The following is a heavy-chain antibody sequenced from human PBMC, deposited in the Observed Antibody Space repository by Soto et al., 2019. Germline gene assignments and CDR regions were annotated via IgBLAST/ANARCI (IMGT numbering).Heavy chain of an antibody. D-gene: IGHD3-3*01. CDR3: ARDQGITTFGVYSMYYYGMDV. J-gene: IGHJ6*02. V-gene: IGHV4-59*01. CDR1: GGSMSSYY. CDR2: IYYSGST. Sequence: ASETLSLTCTVSGGSMSSYYWSWIRQPPGKGLEWIGYIYYSGSTNYNPSLKSRVTISVDTSKNQFSLKLSSVTADDTAVYYCARDQGITTFGVYSMYYYGMDVWGQGTTVTDSS.